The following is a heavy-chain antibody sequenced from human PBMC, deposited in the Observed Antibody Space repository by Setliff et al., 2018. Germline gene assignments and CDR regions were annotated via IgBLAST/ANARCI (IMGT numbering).Heavy chain of an antibody. CDR2: IYSGGTT. Sequence: SETLSLTCKVSGDSMNSGVYYWAWIRQPPGKGLEWIGRIYSGGTTYYNSSLKSRVTISVDTSKSQFSLRLNSVTAADTAVYYCARTGTYRYFDYWGQGALVTVS. D-gene: IGHD1-1*01. J-gene: IGHJ4*02. CDR3: ARTGTYRYFDY. V-gene: IGHV4-39*01. CDR1: GDSMNSGVYY.